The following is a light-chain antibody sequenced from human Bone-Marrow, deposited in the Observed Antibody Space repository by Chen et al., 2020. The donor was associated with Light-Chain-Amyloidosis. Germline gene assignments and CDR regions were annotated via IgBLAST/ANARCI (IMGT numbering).Light chain of an antibody. CDR2: DAS. J-gene: IGLJ3*02. V-gene: IGLV3-21*02. CDR1: NIGSTS. CDR3: QVWDRSSDRPV. Sequence: SYVLTQPSSVSVAPGQTATIACGGNNIGSTSVHWYQQTPGQAPILVVNDASDRPSGIPERLSGSNSGNTATLTISRVEAGDEADYYCQVWDRSSDRPVFGGGTKLTVL.